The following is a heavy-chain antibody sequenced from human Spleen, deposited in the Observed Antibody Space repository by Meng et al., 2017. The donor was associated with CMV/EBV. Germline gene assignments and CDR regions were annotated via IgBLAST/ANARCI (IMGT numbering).Heavy chain of an antibody. Sequence: QVQLQESGPGLVKPSGTLSLTSRVSGGSISSFYWSWIRQPAGKGLEWIGRIYTSGSTNYNPSLKSRVTMSVDTSKNQISLRLRSVTAADTAVYYCASIAAAGTAIVYWGQGTLVTVS. J-gene: IGHJ4*02. CDR1: GGSISSFY. D-gene: IGHD6-13*01. CDR3: ASIAAAGTAIVY. CDR2: IYTSGST. V-gene: IGHV4-4*07.